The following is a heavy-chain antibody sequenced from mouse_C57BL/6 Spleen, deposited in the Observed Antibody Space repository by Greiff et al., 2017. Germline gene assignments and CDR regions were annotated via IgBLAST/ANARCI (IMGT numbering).Heavy chain of an antibody. J-gene: IGHJ2*01. CDR3: ARSPDSSYDYFDY. CDR1: GYTFTSYW. Sequence: QVQLQPPGAELVKPGASVKLSCKASGYTFTSYWMHWVKQRPGQGLEWIGMIHPNSGSTNYNEKFKSKATLTVDKSSSTAYMQLSSLTSEDSAVYYCARSPDSSYDYFDYWGQGTTLTVSS. V-gene: IGHV1-64*01. D-gene: IGHD1-1*01. CDR2: IHPNSGST.